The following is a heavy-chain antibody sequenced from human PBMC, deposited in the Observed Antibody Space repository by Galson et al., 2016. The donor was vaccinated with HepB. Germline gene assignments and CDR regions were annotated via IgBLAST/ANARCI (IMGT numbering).Heavy chain of an antibody. Sequence: SLRLSCAVSGFTFSTYALSWVRQAPWKGLEWVSGISSRGRTYYGDSVKGRFTISRDNSNDMLYLHMNSLRAEDTAVYYCAKEAYCGGDCWDDFDYWGQGVLVTVSS. CDR2: ISSRGRT. D-gene: IGHD2-21*02. CDR1: GFTFSTYA. CDR3: AKEAYCGGDCWDDFDY. J-gene: IGHJ4*02. V-gene: IGHV3-23*01.